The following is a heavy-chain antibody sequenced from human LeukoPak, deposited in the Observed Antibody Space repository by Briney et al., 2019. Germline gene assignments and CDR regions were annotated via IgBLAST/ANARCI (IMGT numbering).Heavy chain of an antibody. CDR3: ARGSSVDS. CDR1: GVVFSVSW. V-gene: IGHV3-7*01. Sequence: GGSLSLSRAASGVVFSVSWMHWVREAPGRGVEWVANIKQDGSAQFYVHSVKGRFTISRDNVKNSPYLQINSLPAQDTALYYCARGSSVDSWGEGTLGIASS. CDR2: IKQDGSAQ. J-gene: IGHJ5*01. D-gene: IGHD6-6*01.